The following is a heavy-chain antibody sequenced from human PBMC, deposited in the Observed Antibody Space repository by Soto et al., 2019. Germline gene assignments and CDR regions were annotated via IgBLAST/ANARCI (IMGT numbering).Heavy chain of an antibody. CDR1: GGSFSGYY. CDR3: ARVTSSGWPKHTRKDFDY. V-gene: IGHV4-34*01. D-gene: IGHD6-19*01. CDR2: INHSGST. Sequence: SETLSLTCAVYGGSFSGYYWSWIRQPPGKGLEWIGEINHSGSTNYNPSLKSRVTISVDTSKNQFSLKLSSVTAADTAVYYCARVTSSGWPKHTRKDFDYWGQGTLVTVSS. J-gene: IGHJ4*02.